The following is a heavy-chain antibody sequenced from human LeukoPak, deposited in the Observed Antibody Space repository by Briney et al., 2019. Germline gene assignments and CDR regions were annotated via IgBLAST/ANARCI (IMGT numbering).Heavy chain of an antibody. CDR3: ARATLSDYYFNY. J-gene: IGHJ4*02. CDR2: INPSGGST. V-gene: IGHV1-46*01. CDR1: GYTLTVYY. Sequence: ASVKVSCKASGYTLTVYYIHWVRQAPGQGLEWMGIINPSGGSTSYAQKFQGRVTMTRDTSTNTVYMELSSLRSEDTAVYFCARATLSDYYFNYWGQGTLVTVSS.